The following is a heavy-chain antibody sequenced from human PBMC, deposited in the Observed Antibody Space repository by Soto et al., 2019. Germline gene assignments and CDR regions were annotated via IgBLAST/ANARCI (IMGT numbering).Heavy chain of an antibody. CDR2: ISYDGSSK. CDR1: GFTFSAYG. J-gene: IGHJ6*02. Sequence: QEKLVESGGGVVQPGRSLRLSCAASGFTFSAYGMHWVRQAPGKGLEWVTVISYDGSSKYYAESVKGRFIVSRDNSKNTLYLQMNSLRPEDTAVYYCAKVTFSGDYYYSYGMDVWGQGTTVTVSS. V-gene: IGHV3-30*18. CDR3: AKVTFSGDYYYSYGMDV. D-gene: IGHD1-26*01.